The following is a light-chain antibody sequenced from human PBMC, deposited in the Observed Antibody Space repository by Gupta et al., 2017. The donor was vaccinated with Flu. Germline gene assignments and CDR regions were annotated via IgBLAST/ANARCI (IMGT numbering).Light chain of an antibody. J-gene: IGKJ1*01. Sequence: EIVMTPSPATLSVSPGERATLSCRASQSVSSNLAWYQQKPGQAPRLLIYGASTRATGIPARFSGSGSGTEFTLTISSLQSEDFAVYYCQQYNNWPPRTFGQGTKVEIK. V-gene: IGKV3-15*01. CDR1: QSVSSN. CDR3: QQYNNWPPRT. CDR2: GAS.